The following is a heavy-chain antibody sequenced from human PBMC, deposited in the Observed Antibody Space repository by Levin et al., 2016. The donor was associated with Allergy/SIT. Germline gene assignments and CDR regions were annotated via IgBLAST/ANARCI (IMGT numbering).Heavy chain of an antibody. D-gene: IGHD6-25*01. V-gene: IGHV1-69*04. Sequence: SVKVSCKASGGTFSSYAISWVRQAPGQGLEWMGRIIPILGIVKYAQKFQGRVTITADTSTSTAFMELSSLRSDDTAVYYCARDPAYYYGMDVWGQGTTVTVSS. J-gene: IGHJ6*02. CDR2: IIPILGIV. CDR1: GGTFSSYA. CDR3: ARDPAYYYGMDV.